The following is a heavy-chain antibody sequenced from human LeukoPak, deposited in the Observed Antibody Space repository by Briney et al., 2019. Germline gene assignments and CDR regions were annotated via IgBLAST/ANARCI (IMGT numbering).Heavy chain of an antibody. CDR3: ARECLDYYDSSGYSPNAFDI. Sequence: GGSLRLSCAASGFTFSSYWMSWVRQAPGKGLEWISVIYSGGSTYYADSVKGRFTISRDNSKNTLYLQMNSLRAEDTAVYYCARECLDYYDSSGYSPNAFDIWAQGTMVTVSS. D-gene: IGHD3-22*01. J-gene: IGHJ3*02. CDR1: GFTFSSYW. CDR2: IYSGGST. V-gene: IGHV3-66*01.